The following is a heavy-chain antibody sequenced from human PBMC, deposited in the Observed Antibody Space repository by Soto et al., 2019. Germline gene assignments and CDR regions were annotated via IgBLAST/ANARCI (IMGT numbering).Heavy chain of an antibody. CDR1: GFTFSTYA. Sequence: GSLRLSCAASGFTFSTYAMHWVRQAPGKGLEWVAVIWYDGSKKYYANSVKGRFTISRDNSKNTLHLQMNSLRAEDTAVYYCARDQSFRTRVPLYYFATWGQGILVTVSS. J-gene: IGHJ4*02. D-gene: IGHD2-21*01. CDR3: ARDQSFRTRVPLYYFAT. CDR2: IWYDGSKK. V-gene: IGHV3-33*01.